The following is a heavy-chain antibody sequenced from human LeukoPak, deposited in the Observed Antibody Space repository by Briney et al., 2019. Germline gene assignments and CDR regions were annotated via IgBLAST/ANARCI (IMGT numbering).Heavy chain of an antibody. V-gene: IGHV4-59*08. CDR2: IYYSGST. Sequence: SETLSLTCTVSGGSISSYYWSCIRQPPGKGLEWIGYIYYSGSTYYNPSLKSRVTISVDTSKNQFSLKLSSVTAADTAVYYCARQSVSVWFGELFFAFDPWGQGTLVTVSS. J-gene: IGHJ5*02. CDR1: GGSISSYY. CDR3: ARQSVSVWFGELFFAFDP. D-gene: IGHD3-10*01.